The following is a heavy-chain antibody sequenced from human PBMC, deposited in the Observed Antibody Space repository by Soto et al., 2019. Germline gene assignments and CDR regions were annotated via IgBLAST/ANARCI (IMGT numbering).Heavy chain of an antibody. D-gene: IGHD6-13*01. CDR2: IYWKGATR. Sequence: GGSLRLSCVASGFKFDDYAMHWVRQAPGKGLEWVSGIYWKGATRGYADSVKGRFTISRDNAKNSLYLQLNSLRAEDTAFYYCGQDAGTIAVRYFDECGQGTQVTVSS. CDR3: GQDAGTIAVRYFDE. CDR1: GFKFDDYA. V-gene: IGHV3-9*01. J-gene: IGHJ4*01.